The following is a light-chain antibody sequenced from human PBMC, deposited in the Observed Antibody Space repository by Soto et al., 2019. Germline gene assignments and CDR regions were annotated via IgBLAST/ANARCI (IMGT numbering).Light chain of an antibody. J-gene: IGKJ1*01. CDR2: GAS. Sequence: EKVITQSPATLSVSPGESATLSCRASQSVNRNLAWYQQKPGQAPRLLIYGASTRATGIPARFSGSGSGTEFTLTISSLQSEDFAVYYCQQYNDWWTFGQGTKVDIK. V-gene: IGKV3-15*01. CDR1: QSVNRN. CDR3: QQYNDWWT.